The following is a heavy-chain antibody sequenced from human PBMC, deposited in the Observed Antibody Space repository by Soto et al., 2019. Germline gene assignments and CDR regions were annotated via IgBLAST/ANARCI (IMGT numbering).Heavy chain of an antibody. Sequence: ASVKVSCKASGYTFTSYGISWVRQAPGQGLEWMGWISAYNGNTNYAQKLQGRVTMTTDTSTSTAYMELRSPRSDDTAVYYCAREQEQQLEYNWFDPWGQGTLVTVSS. CDR3: AREQEQQLEYNWFDP. D-gene: IGHD6-13*01. CDR1: GYTFTSYG. V-gene: IGHV1-18*01. J-gene: IGHJ5*02. CDR2: ISAYNGNT.